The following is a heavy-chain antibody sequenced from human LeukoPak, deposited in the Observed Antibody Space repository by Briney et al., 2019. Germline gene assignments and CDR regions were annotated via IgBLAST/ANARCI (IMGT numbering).Heavy chain of an antibody. Sequence: ASVKVSCKASGYTFTSYGISWVRQAPGQGLEWMGWINPNSGGTNHAQKFQGRVTMTRDTSISTAYMELSRLRSDDTAVYYCAREVVVPAATAHWFDPWGQGTLVTVSS. CDR2: INPNSGGT. CDR1: GYTFTSYG. J-gene: IGHJ5*02. CDR3: AREVVVPAATAHWFDP. V-gene: IGHV1-2*02. D-gene: IGHD2-2*01.